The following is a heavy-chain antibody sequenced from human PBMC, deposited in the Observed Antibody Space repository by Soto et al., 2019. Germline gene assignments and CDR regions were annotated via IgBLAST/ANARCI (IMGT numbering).Heavy chain of an antibody. CDR2: IYWDDDK. V-gene: IGHV2-5*02. J-gene: IGHJ4*02. CDR1: GFSLSTSGVD. D-gene: IGHD1-1*01. CDR3: AHRDWNEIQFDY. Sequence: QITLKESGPTLVKPTQTLTLTCTFSGFSLSTSGVDVGWIRQPPGKALEWLALIYWDDDKRYSPSLKSRLTITKDTSKNQVVLTMTNMDPVDTATYYCAHRDWNEIQFDYWGQGTLVTVSS.